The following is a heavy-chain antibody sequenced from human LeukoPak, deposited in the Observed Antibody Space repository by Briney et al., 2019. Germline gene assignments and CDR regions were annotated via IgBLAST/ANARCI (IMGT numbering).Heavy chain of an antibody. CDR2: ISYDGSNK. CDR3: ARVFGGSVDY. V-gene: IGHV3-30*04. Sequence: GGSLRLSCAASGFTFSSYAMHWVRQAPGKGLEWVAVISYDGSNKYYADSAKGRFTVSRDNSKNTLYLQMNSLRAEDTAVYYCARVFGGSVDYSGQGTLVTVSS. D-gene: IGHD4-23*01. J-gene: IGHJ4*02. CDR1: GFTFSSYA.